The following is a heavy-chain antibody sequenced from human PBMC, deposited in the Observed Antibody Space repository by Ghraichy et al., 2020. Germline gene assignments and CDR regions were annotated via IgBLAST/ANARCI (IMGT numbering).Heavy chain of an antibody. CDR1: GYTFTTYD. J-gene: IGHJ6*02. CDR2: MNPNSGNK. V-gene: IGHV1-8*01. CDR3: ATHNWNKISGASYYYGPDV. Sequence: ASVKVSCKISGYTFTTYDINWVRQAPGQGPEGMGWMNPNSGNKVYAQKFRGRVTMTRNTSISTAYMELSSLRSEDTAVYYCATHNWNKISGASYYYGPDVWGQGTTVTV. D-gene: IGHD1/OR15-1a*01.